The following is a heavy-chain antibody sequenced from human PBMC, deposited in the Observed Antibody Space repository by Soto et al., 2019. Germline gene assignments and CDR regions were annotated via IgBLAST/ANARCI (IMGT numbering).Heavy chain of an antibody. CDR1: GFNFKKFA. CDR2: ISCCGGST. V-gene: IGHV3-23*01. J-gene: IGHJ4*02. Sequence: GGSLRLYCVASGFNFKKFAMRWVRQAPGEGLEWVSGISCCGGSTSYADSVKGRFSIARDDSTNTLSLQMNNPRVEDTAQYYCAKADGEQWLLPHLDKWGQGTLVTVSS. D-gene: IGHD6-19*01. CDR3: AKADGEQWLLPHLDK.